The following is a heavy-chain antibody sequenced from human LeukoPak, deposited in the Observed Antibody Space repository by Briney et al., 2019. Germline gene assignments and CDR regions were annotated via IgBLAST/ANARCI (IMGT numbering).Heavy chain of an antibody. CDR3: ARGRYYYYYYMDV. Sequence: SETLSLTCAVSGYPIITGYYWGWIRQSPGKGLEWIGYIYYSGSTNYNPSLKSRVTISVDTSKNQFSLKLSSVTAADTAVYYCARGRYYYYYYMDVWGKGTTVTVSS. CDR2: IYYSGST. CDR1: GYPIITGYY. J-gene: IGHJ6*03. V-gene: IGHV4-61*01.